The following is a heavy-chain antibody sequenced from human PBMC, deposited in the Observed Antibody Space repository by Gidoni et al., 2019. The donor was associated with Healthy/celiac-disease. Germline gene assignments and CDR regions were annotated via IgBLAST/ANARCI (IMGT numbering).Heavy chain of an antibody. D-gene: IGHD3-10*01. J-gene: IGHJ4*02. CDR3: ANSKSPRGLFGDGFDY. V-gene: IGHV3-23*01. Sequence: EVQLLESGGGLVQPGGSLRLSCAAPGVTFSSYAMSWVRRAPGKGLEWVSAISGSGGSTYYADSVKGRFTISRDNSKNTLYLQMNRLRAEDTAVYYCANSKSPRGLFGDGFDYWGQGTLVTVSS. CDR1: GVTFSSYA. CDR2: ISGSGGST.